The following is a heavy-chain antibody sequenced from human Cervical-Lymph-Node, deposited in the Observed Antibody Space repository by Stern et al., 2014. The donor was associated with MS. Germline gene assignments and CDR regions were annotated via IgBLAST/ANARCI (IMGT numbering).Heavy chain of an antibody. CDR2: IYPGDTRI. Sequence: EVQLVQSGAEVKTPGESLKISCKVSGYSFTVDWIAWVRQVPGKGLEWMGSIYPGDTRITYIPSFQGQVTISGDKSTSTAYLQWTSLKAADTAMYYCARHAGGFFDDRGGGDCYSDYWGQGTLVTVSS. CDR3: ARHAGGFFDDRGGGDCYSDY. J-gene: IGHJ4*02. V-gene: IGHV5-51*03. D-gene: IGHD2-21*02. CDR1: GYSFTVDW.